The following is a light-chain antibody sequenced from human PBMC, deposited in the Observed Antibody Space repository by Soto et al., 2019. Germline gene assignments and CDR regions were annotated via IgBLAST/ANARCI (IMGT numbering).Light chain of an antibody. CDR3: QQADSFPLT. CDR1: QTISTW. V-gene: IGKV1-12*01. J-gene: IGKJ4*01. CDR2: PAS. Sequence: DIQMTQSPSFVSASAGDRVTITCRANQTISTWLAWYQQTPGKAPKLLIDPASNLQSGVPLRFSGSGSGTEFTLTIISLHPEDCAIYYCQQADSFPLTFGGGTKVEVK.